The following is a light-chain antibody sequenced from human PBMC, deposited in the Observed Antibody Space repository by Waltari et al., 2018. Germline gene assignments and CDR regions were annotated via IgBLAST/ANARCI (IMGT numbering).Light chain of an antibody. Sequence: DIVMTQSPDSLAVSLGERATINCKSSQSLFYSSNNKNYLAWYQQKPGHPPKLLLSWASTRKSGVPDRFSGSGSGTDFTLAISSLQAEDVAVYYCQQYYSLPYTFGRGTKLEIK. J-gene: IGKJ2*01. CDR3: QQYYSLPYT. V-gene: IGKV4-1*01. CDR2: WAS. CDR1: QSLFYSSNNKNY.